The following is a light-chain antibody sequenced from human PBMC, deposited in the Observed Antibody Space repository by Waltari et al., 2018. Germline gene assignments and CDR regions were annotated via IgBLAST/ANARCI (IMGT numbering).Light chain of an antibody. CDR2: ATA. Sequence: EIVVTQSPGTLSLSPGERATLSCKASQSLSTNFLGWYQQKPGQAPRLLMYATARRAHGTPDRFSGSGSGTDFTLTISRLEPEDSAVYYCHYYGSYMWTFGQGTKVEIK. CDR1: QSLSTNF. J-gene: IGKJ1*01. CDR3: HYYGSYMWT. V-gene: IGKV3-20*01.